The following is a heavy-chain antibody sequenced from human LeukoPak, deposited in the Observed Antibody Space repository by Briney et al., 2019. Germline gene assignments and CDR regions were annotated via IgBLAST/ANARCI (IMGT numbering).Heavy chain of an antibody. CDR1: GFTFNNYA. D-gene: IGHD6-13*01. CDR2: ISGSGGST. CDR3: AKDRFPGHSSSWYPWFDP. V-gene: IGHV3-23*01. Sequence: GGSLRLSCAASGFTFNNYAMNWVRQAPGKGLEWVSAISGSGGSTYYADSVKGRFTISRDNSKNTLYLQMNSLRAEDTAVYYCAKDRFPGHSSSWYPWFDPWGQGTLVTVSS. J-gene: IGHJ5*02.